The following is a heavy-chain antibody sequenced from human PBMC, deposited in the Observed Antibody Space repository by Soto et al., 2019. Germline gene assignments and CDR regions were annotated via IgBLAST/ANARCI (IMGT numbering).Heavy chain of an antibody. D-gene: IGHD5-18*01. CDR2: ISYDGSNK. CDR1: GFTFSSYA. J-gene: IGHJ4*02. CDR3: ARVGYSYGAAFDY. V-gene: IGHV3-30-3*01. Sequence: GGSLRLSCAASGFTFSSYAMHWVRQAPGKGLEWVAVISYDGSNKYYADSVKGRFTISRDNSKNTLYLQMNSLRAEDTAVYYCARVGYSYGAAFDYWGQGNMVTVSS.